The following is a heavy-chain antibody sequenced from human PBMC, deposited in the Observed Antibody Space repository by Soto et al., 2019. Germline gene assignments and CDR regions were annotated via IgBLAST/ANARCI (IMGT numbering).Heavy chain of an antibody. CDR2: ISYDGSNK. D-gene: IGHD6-19*01. V-gene: IGHV3-30*18. J-gene: IGHJ3*02. CDR1: GFTFSSYG. Sequence: QVQLVESEGGVVQPGRSLRLSCAASGFTFSSYGMHWVRQAPGKGLEWVAVISYDGSNKYYADSVKGRFTISRDNSKNALYLQMNSLRAEDTAVYYCAKEIAVAGTVALDILGQGTMVTVSS. CDR3: AKEIAVAGTVALDI.